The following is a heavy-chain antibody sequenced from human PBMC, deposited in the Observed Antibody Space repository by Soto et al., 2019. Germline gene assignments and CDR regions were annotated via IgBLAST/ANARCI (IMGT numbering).Heavy chain of an antibody. CDR3: ARGGTAEADF. Sequence: QAQLVQSGAEVKEPGASVKVSYKAAGYTCTGYGITWVRQAPGQGLEWMGWASPLSATTNYAPKFQGRVTMTTDTSTNMAYMELRSLRSDDTAVYYCARGGTAEADFWGQGTLVTVSS. V-gene: IGHV1-18*01. CDR2: ASPLSATT. J-gene: IGHJ4*02. CDR1: GYTCTGYG. D-gene: IGHD2-21*02.